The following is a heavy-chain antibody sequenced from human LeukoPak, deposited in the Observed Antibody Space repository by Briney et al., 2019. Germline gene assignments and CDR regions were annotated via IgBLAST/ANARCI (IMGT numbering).Heavy chain of an antibody. CDR2: IRYDGSNK. D-gene: IGHD5-12*01. J-gene: IGHJ6*03. CDR1: GFTFSSYG. V-gene: IGHV3-30*02. CDR3: ARGDIVATMNYYYYMDV. Sequence: GGSLRLSCAASGFTFSSYGMHWVRQAPGKGLEWVAFIRYDGSNKYYADSVKGRFTISRDNSKNTLYLQMNSLRAEDTAVYYCARGDIVATMNYYYYMDVWGKGTTVTISS.